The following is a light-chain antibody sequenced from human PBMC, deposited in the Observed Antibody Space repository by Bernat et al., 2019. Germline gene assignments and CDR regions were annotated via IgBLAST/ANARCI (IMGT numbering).Light chain of an antibody. CDR2: KIS. J-gene: IGKJ2*01. CDR3: MQLTQLPYT. V-gene: IGKV2-24*01. Sequence: DIVMTQTPLSSPVTPGQPASISCRSSQSPEHSDVSINSSWLHQRPGQPPRLLIYKISNRFSGVPDRFSGSGAGTDFTLKISRVEAEDVGVYYCMQLTQLPYTFGQGTKLEI. CDR1: QSPEHSDVSIN.